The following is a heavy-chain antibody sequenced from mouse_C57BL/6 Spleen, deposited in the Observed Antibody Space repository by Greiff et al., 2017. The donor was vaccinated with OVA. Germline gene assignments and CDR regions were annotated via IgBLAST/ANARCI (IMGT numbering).Heavy chain of an antibody. CDR2: IYPGSGST. D-gene: IGHD4-1*01. V-gene: IGHV1-55*01. CDR1: GYTFTSYW. Sequence: VQLQQPGAELVKPGASVKMSCKASGYTFTSYWITWVKQRPGQGLEWIGDIYPGSGSTTYNEKLKSKATLTVDKSSSTAYMQLSSLTSEESAVYYCARYKLGRDWYFDVWGTGTTVTVSS. J-gene: IGHJ1*03. CDR3: ARYKLGRDWYFDV.